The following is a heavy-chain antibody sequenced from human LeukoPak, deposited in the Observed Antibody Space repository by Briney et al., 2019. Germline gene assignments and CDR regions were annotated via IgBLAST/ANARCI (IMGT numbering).Heavy chain of an antibody. CDR1: GGSFSGYY. CDR2: INHSGST. D-gene: IGHD2-2*01. CDR3: ARARSYQLLPHPFDP. V-gene: IGHV4-34*01. Sequence: SETLSLTCAAYGGSFSGYYWSWIRQPPGKGLEWIGEINHSGSTNYNPSLKSRVTISVDTSKNQFSLKLSSVTAADTAVYYCARARSYQLLPHPFDPWGQGTLVTVSS. J-gene: IGHJ5*02.